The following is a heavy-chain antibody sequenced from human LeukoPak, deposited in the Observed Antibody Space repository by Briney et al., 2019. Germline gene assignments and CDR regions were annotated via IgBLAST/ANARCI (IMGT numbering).Heavy chain of an antibody. D-gene: IGHD3-22*01. J-gene: IGHJ4*02. CDR2: ISGSGGST. CDR3: AKDYYDSSGYYLLYYFDY. CDR1: GFTFSSYA. Sequence: GGSLRLSCAASGFTFSSYAMSWVRQAPGKGLEWVSAISGSGGSTYYADSVRGRFTIFRDNSKNTLYLQMNSLRAEDTAVYYCAKDYYDSSGYYLLYYFDYWGQGTLVTVSS. V-gene: IGHV3-23*01.